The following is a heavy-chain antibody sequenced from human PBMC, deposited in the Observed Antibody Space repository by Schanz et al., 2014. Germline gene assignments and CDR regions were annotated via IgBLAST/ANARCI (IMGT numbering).Heavy chain of an antibody. CDR3: AKSQGSSFDS. CDR2: FIYIGGNT. J-gene: IGHJ4*02. CDR1: GFNFNNFA. V-gene: IGHV3-23*01. D-gene: IGHD6-13*01. Sequence: EVQLLESGGGLVQPGGSLRLSCAASGFNFNNFAMTWVRQAPGKGLEWVSFIYIGGNTYYADSVKGRFTISSDNSKSTLYLQMSSLRAEDTAVYYCAKSQGSSFDSWGQGTLVTVAS.